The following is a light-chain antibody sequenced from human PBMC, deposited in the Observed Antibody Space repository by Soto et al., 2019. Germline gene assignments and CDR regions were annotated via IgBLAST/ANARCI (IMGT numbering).Light chain of an antibody. CDR1: SSDVGSYNL. V-gene: IGLV2-23*01. Sequence: LTQPASVSGSPGQSITISCTGTSSDVGSYNLVSWYQQHPGKAPKLMIYEGSKRPSGVSNRFSGSKSGNTASLTISGLQAEDEADYYCCSYAGSSTPLYVFGTGTKVTVL. J-gene: IGLJ1*01. CDR2: EGS. CDR3: CSYAGSSTPLYV.